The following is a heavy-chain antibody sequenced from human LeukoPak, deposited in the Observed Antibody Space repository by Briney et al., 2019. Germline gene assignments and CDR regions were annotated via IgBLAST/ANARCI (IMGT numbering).Heavy chain of an antibody. CDR2: ISSGSSSM. CDR3: VGWYFNY. Sequence: GGSLRLSCAASGFAFSTYSVTWVRQTPGKGLEWISYISSGSSSMYYADSVKGRFTISRDNAKNSLYLQMNSLRDEDTAVYYCVGWYFNYWGQGTLVTVSS. V-gene: IGHV3-48*02. J-gene: IGHJ4*02. CDR1: GFAFSTYS. D-gene: IGHD6-19*01.